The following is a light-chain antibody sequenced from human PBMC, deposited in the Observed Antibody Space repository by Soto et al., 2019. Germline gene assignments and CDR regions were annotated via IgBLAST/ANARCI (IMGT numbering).Light chain of an antibody. Sequence: DIQMTPSPSSLSASVEDRVTITCQASQDISNYLNWYQQKPGKAPKLLIYDASNLETGVPSRFSGSGSGTDFTFTISSLHPEDIATYYCQQYDNLPLTFGGGTKVDIK. CDR1: QDISNY. CDR2: DAS. CDR3: QQYDNLPLT. V-gene: IGKV1-33*01. J-gene: IGKJ4*01.